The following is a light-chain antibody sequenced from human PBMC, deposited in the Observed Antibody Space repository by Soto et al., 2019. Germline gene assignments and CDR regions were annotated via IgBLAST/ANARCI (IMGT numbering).Light chain of an antibody. CDR1: QSVNTF. J-gene: IGKJ4*01. Sequence: EIVLTQSPATLSLSPGERATLSCRASQSVNTFLAWYQQKPGQAPRLLISDASNRATGIPARFSGSGSGTDVTLNSSSLEPEVFAVYYCQQRFNWPGLTFGGGTKVEIK. CDR3: QQRFNWPGLT. V-gene: IGKV3-11*01. CDR2: DAS.